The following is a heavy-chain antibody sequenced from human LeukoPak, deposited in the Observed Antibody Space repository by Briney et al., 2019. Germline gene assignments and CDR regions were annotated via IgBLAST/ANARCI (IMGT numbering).Heavy chain of an antibody. CDR2: IKQDGREK. J-gene: IGHJ4*02. CDR1: GFTFSSYW. D-gene: IGHD4-11*01. CDR3: ATGKQCGY. Sequence: GGSMRLSCVVSGFTFSSYWMSWDRQAPGRGLEWVANIKQDGREKYYVDSVKGRFTISRDNAKNSLYLQMNSLRAEDTAVYYCATGKQCGYWGQGTLVTVSS. V-gene: IGHV3-7*03.